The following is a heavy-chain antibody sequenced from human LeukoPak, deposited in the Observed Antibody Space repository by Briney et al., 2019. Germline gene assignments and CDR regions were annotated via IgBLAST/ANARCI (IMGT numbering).Heavy chain of an antibody. Sequence: GGSLRLSCAASGFTFDDYGMSWVRQAQGKGLEWVSGINWNGGSTGYADSLKGRFTISRDNAKNSLYLQMNSLRAEDTALYYCARDYYESSGYYFSRYYGMDVWGQGTTVTVSS. V-gene: IGHV3-20*04. CDR1: GFTFDDYG. D-gene: IGHD3-22*01. J-gene: IGHJ6*02. CDR3: ARDYYESSGYYFSRYYGMDV. CDR2: INWNGGST.